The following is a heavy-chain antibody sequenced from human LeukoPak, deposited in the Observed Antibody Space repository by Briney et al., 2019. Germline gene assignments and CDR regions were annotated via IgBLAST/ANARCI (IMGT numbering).Heavy chain of an antibody. D-gene: IGHD7-27*01. J-gene: IGHJ3*02. CDR2: ISWNSGSI. CDR3: AKDFAPGSDAFDI. V-gene: IGHV3-9*01. CDR1: GFTFDGYA. Sequence: GGSLRLSCAASGFTFDGYAMHWVRQAPGKGLEWVSGISWNSGSIGYADSVKGRFTISRDNAKNSLYLQMNSLRAEDTALYYCAKDFAPGSDAFDIWGQGTMVTVSS.